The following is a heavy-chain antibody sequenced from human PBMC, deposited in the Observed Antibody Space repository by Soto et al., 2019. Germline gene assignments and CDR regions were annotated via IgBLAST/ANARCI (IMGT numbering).Heavy chain of an antibody. CDR3: ARSVNFRYYDSSGYYLDY. V-gene: IGHV4-59*01. D-gene: IGHD3-22*01. J-gene: IGHJ4*02. CDR1: GGSISSYY. CDR2: IYYSGST. Sequence: SETLSLTCTVSGGSISSYYWSRIRQPPGKGLEWIGYIYYSGSTNYNPSLKSRVTISIDTSKNQFSLKLSSVTAADTAVYYCARSVNFRYYDSSGYYLDYWGQGTLVTVSS.